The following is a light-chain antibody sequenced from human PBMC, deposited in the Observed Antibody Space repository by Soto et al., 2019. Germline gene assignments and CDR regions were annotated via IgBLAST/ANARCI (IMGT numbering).Light chain of an antibody. V-gene: IGKV1-13*02. Sequence: AIQLTQSPSSLSASVGDRVTITCRASQGISSALAWYQQKPGTAPKLLIYHASILETAVPSRFSGNGSGTEFTLTISSLQPGDFATYYCQQYRTYSFGQGTKVDIK. CDR3: QQYRTYS. CDR2: HAS. J-gene: IGKJ1*01. CDR1: QGISSA.